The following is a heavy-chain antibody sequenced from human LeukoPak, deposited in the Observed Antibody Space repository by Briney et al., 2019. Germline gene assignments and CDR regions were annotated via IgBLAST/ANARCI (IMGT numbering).Heavy chain of an antibody. Sequence: PGGSLRLSCAASGFTFSSYAMHWVRQAPGKGLEWVAGISYDGNNPYYADSVKGRFTVSRDNSKNTLDLHMNSLRGEDTALYYCAKDQKWLDTRGTIDYWGQGTLVTVSS. V-gene: IGHV3-30-3*01. J-gene: IGHJ4*02. D-gene: IGHD6-19*01. CDR3: AKDQKWLDTRGTIDY. CDR1: GFTFSSYA. CDR2: ISYDGNNP.